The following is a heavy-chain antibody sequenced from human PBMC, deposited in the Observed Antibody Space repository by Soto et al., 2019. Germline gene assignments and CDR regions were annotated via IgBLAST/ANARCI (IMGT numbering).Heavy chain of an antibody. D-gene: IGHD1-26*01. CDR1: GNTFTRFY. Sequence: QVQLVQSGAEVKKPGASVNVSCKASGNTFTRFYIHWVRQAPGQGLEWMGIINPRSGDTTYAEKFPGRITVTRDTSTSTVYMELTSLRYEDTAIYYWARVALSGGGWLDPWGQGTLGTVSS. CDR2: INPRSGDT. V-gene: IGHV1-46*01. J-gene: IGHJ5*02. CDR3: ARVALSGGGWLDP.